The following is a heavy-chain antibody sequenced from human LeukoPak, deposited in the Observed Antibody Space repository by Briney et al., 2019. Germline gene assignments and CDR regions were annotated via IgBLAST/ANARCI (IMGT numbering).Heavy chain of an antibody. CDR3: ASTRSTSDWYTRGFEY. D-gene: IGHD6-19*01. CDR1: GFTFSSYE. CDR2: ISSSGSIT. Sequence: GGSLRLSCAASGFTFSSYEMNWVRQAPGKGLEWISYISSSGSITFYADSEKGRFTISRDNAGNSLYLQMNSLRAEDTAVYYCASTRSTSDWYTRGFEYWGQGTLVTVSS. J-gene: IGHJ4*02. V-gene: IGHV3-48*03.